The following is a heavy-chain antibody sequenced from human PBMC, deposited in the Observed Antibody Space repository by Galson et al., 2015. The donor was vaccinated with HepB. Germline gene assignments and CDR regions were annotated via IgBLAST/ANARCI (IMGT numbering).Heavy chain of an antibody. V-gene: IGHV3-15*01. CDR3: TTEDSPYYFDY. Sequence: SLRLSCAASGFTFSNAWMSWVRQAPGKGLEWVGRIKSKTDGGTTDYAAPVKGRFTISRDDSKNTLYLQMNSLKTEDTAVYYCTTEDSPYYFDYWGQGTLVTISS. CDR2: IKSKTDGGTT. J-gene: IGHJ4*02. CDR1: GFTFSNAW. D-gene: IGHD2-21*01.